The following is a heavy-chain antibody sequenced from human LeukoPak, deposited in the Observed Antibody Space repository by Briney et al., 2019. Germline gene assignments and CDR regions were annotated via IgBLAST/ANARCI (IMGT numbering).Heavy chain of an antibody. V-gene: IGHV3-7*01. D-gene: IGHD6-13*01. CDR2: IKQDGSEK. Sequence: GGSLRLSCEVSGFTFSTYWMSWVRQAPGKGLEWVANIKQDGSEKYYLDSVKGRFTISRDNAKNSLYLQMNSLRAEDTAVYFCTREAAAGIDYWGQGTLVTVSS. J-gene: IGHJ4*02. CDR1: GFTFSTYW. CDR3: TREAAAGIDY.